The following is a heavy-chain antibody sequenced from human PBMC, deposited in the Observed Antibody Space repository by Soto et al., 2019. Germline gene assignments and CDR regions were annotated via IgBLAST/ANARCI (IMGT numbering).Heavy chain of an antibody. V-gene: IGHV3-33*01. CDR1: GFTFSSYG. D-gene: IGHD4-17*01. CDR3: ARDQLDYGDYFDI. Sequence: ESGGGVVQPGRSLRLSCAASGFTFSSYGMHWVRQAPGKGLEWVAVIWYDGSNKYYADSVKGRFTISRDNSKNTLYLQMNSLRAEDTAVYYCARDQLDYGDYFDIWGQGTMVTVSS. J-gene: IGHJ3*02. CDR2: IWYDGSNK.